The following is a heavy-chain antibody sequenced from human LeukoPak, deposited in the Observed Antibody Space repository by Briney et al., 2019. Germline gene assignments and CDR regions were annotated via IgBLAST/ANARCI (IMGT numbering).Heavy chain of an antibody. V-gene: IGHV3-33*08. D-gene: IGHD2-2*01. Sequence: GGSLRLSCVASGVTLSNYAMSWARQAPGKGLEWVAATWYDGSNKYYADSVKGRFTISRDNSKNTLYLQMNSLRAEDTAVYFCARGGHCSTTSCSNYDGMDVWGQGTTLTVSS. CDR3: ARGGHCSTTSCSNYDGMDV. J-gene: IGHJ6*02. CDR1: GVTLSNYA. CDR2: TWYDGSNK.